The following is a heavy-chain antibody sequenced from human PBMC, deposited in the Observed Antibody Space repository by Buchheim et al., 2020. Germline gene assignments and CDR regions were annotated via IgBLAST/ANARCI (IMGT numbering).Heavy chain of an antibody. CDR3: ARHEANYDFWSGYLTRNNWFDP. CDR2: IYYSGST. D-gene: IGHD3-3*01. V-gene: IGHV4-39*01. Sequence: QLQLQESGPGLVKPSETLSLTCTVSGGSISSSSYYWGWIRQPPGKGLEWIGSIYYSGSTYYNPSLKSRVTISVDTSKNQFSLKLSSVTAADTAVYYCARHEANYDFWSGYLTRNNWFDPWGQGTL. CDR1: GGSISSSSYY. J-gene: IGHJ5*02.